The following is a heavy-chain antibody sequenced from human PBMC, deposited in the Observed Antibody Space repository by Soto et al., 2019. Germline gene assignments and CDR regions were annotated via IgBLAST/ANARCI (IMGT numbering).Heavy chain of an antibody. CDR1: GYIFTDHC. CDR3: ARDRYSYYDFWSGSLPYYYFGMDV. CDR2: ICPGYSNI. D-gene: IGHD3-3*01. V-gene: IGHV5-51*01. J-gene: IGHJ6*02. Sequence: GESLKISCKGSGYIFTDHCIVWVRQMAGKGLEWVGIICPGYSNIIYSPSVQGQVTISADMSISTAYLQWSSLRAEDTAVYYCARDRYSYYDFWSGSLPYYYFGMDVWGQGTTVTV.